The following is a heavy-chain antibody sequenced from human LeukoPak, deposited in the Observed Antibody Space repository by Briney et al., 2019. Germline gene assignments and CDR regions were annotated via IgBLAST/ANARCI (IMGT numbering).Heavy chain of an antibody. J-gene: IGHJ3*02. V-gene: IGHV1-18*01. CDR1: GYTFTSYG. Sequence: GASVKVSCKASGYTFTSYGISWVRQAPGQGLEWMGWISAYNGNTNYAQKLQGRVTMTTDTSTSTAYMELRSLRSDDTAVYYCARAFNYYGSGSFDRGDAFDIWGQGTMVTVSS. CDR3: ARAFNYYGSGSFDRGDAFDI. CDR2: ISAYNGNT. D-gene: IGHD3-10*01.